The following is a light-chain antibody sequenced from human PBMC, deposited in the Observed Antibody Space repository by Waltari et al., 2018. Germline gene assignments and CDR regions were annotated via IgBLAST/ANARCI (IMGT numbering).Light chain of an antibody. Sequence: SYELTQPPSVSLSPGQTATLPCPGDNLGEKYVSWYQQRPAQSPITLIYQDNQRPSGIPERFSGSNSGKTATLTISGTQALDEADYYCQAWDGATAVFGTGTQVTVL. CDR1: NLGEKY. CDR2: QDN. CDR3: QAWDGATAV. J-gene: IGLJ1*01. V-gene: IGLV3-1*01.